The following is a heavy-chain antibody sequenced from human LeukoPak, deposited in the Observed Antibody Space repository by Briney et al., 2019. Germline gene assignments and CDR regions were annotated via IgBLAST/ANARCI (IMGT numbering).Heavy chain of an antibody. CDR3: AKEVVPTTKAFDP. D-gene: IGHD2-2*01. CDR2: ITGSGGGT. CDR1: GFTFSSYA. Sequence: PGGSLRLSCAASGFTFSSYAMSWVRQAPGKGLEWVSTITGSGGGTYHADSVKGRFTISRDNSRNTLYLQMNSLTGEDTAVYYCAKEVVPTTKAFDPWGQGTLVTVSS. J-gene: IGHJ5*02. V-gene: IGHV3-23*01.